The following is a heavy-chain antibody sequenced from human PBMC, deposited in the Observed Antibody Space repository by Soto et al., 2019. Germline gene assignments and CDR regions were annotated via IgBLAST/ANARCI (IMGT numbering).Heavy chain of an antibody. CDR1: GYPLTDFY. D-gene: IGHD6-25*01. J-gene: IGHJ2*01. CDR2: INPHTGDT. CDR3: AREGGAAPGARREWYLDL. V-gene: IGHV1-2*02. Sequence: QVQLVQSGAEVKKPGASVTVSCKTSGYPLTDFYIHWVRQAPGQGLEWMAWINPHTGDTNTALKVQGRVTMTRETFINTAFLELTKLSSDDTAGYYCAREGGAAPGARREWYLDLWGRGTLVSVSS.